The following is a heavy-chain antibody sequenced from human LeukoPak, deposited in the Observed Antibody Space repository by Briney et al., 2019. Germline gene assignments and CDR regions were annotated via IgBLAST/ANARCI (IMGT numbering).Heavy chain of an antibody. CDR1: GFTFSSHA. CDR3: ARDGITMVRGVMIDFDY. Sequence: GGSLRLSCVTSGFTFSSHAMNWVRQAPGKGLEWVSYISSSSSAIYYADSVKGRFAISRDNAKNSVYLQMSSLRDEDTAVYYCARDGITMVRGVMIDFDYWGQGTRVTVSS. CDR2: ISSSSSAI. D-gene: IGHD3-10*01. J-gene: IGHJ4*02. V-gene: IGHV3-48*02.